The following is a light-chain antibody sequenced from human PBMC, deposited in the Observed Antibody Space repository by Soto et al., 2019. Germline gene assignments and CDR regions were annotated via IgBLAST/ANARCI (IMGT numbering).Light chain of an antibody. V-gene: IGKV3-15*01. J-gene: IGKJ1*01. Sequence: EMVVTHSPSTLSMSPVVRAPLSCSTGESISRNLAWYQQKLGQAPRLLIYGASTRATGVPDRFTGSGSGTDFILTITSLQSEDFGIYYCQQYYHWPRTFGQGTKVDIK. CDR2: GAS. CDR1: ESISRN. CDR3: QQYYHWPRT.